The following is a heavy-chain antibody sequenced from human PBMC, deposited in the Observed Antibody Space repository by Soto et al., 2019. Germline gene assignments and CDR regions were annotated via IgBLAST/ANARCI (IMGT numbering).Heavy chain of an antibody. CDR2: IYYSGST. J-gene: IGHJ4*02. V-gene: IGHV4-39*01. Sequence: PSETLSLTCTVSGGSISSSSYYCGWIRQPPGKGMEWIGSIYYSGSTYYNPSLKSRVTISVDTSKNQFSLKLNSMTAADTAVYYCARHNYGTGSTYFDYWGQGTLVTVSS. CDR3: ARHNYGTGSTYFDY. D-gene: IGHD3-10*01. CDR1: GGSISSSSYY.